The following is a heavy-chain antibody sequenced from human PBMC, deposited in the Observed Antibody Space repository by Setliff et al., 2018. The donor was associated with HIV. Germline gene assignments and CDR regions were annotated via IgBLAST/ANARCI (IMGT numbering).Heavy chain of an antibody. J-gene: IGHJ5*02. CDR2: ISGSGGNI. CDR1: GFTFSDFY. V-gene: IGHV3-11*01. D-gene: IGHD6-19*01. CDR3: ARCRGTQWLAYFDP. Sequence: KPGGSLRLSCAASGFTFSDFYMSWIRQAPGKGLEWLSYISGSGGNIYYADSVKGRFTISRDNAQNSLYLQMNSLRADDTAVYYCARCRGTQWLAYFDPWGQGTLVTVSS.